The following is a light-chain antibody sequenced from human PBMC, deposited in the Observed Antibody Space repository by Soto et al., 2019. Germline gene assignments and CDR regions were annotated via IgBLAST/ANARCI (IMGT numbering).Light chain of an antibody. J-gene: IGKJ1*01. CDR3: LFFNSYAST. CDR2: EAS. V-gene: IGKV1-5*01. Sequence: DIQMTQSPSTLSASVGDRVTITCRANQVISTWVAWFQQKPGKAPRLLIHEASALESGVPSRFSDSGFGTEFSLSISSLQRDDFATSHGLFFNSYASTFGLGNIVE. CDR1: QVISTW.